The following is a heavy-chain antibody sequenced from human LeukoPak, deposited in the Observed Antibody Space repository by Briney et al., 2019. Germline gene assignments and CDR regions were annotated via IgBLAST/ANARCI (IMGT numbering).Heavy chain of an antibody. V-gene: IGHV1-18*01. J-gene: IGHJ6*03. CDR2: ISAYNGNT. CDR3: ARRGGKNYGDYVVYYYYMDV. Sequence: GASVKVSCKASGYTFTIYGISWVRQAPGQGLEWMGWISAYNGNTNYAQKLQGRVTMTTDTSTSTAYMELRSLRSDDTAVSYCARRGGKNYGDYVVYYYYMDVWGKGTTVTVSS. CDR1: GYTFTIYG. D-gene: IGHD4-17*01.